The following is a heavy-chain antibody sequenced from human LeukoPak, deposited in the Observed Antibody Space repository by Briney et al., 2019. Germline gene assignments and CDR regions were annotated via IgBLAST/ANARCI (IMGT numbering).Heavy chain of an antibody. CDR3: ARSGDIVVVPAAIGGFDY. CDR1: GGSISSYY. CDR2: IYYSGST. J-gene: IGHJ4*02. V-gene: IGHV4-39*01. D-gene: IGHD2-2*02. Sequence: PSETLSLTCTVSGGSISSYYWGWIRQPPGKGLEWIGSIYYSGSTYYNPSLKSRVTISVDTSKNQFSLKLSSVTVADTAVYYCARSGDIVVVPAAIGGFDYWGQGTLVTVSS.